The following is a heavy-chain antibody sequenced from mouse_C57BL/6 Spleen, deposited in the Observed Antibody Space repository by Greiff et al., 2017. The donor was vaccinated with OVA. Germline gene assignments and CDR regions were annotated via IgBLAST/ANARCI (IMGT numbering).Heavy chain of an antibody. V-gene: IGHV5-9*01. Sequence: EVKLMESGGGLVKPGGSLKLSCAASGFTFSSYTMSWVRQTPEKRLEWVATISGGGGNTYYPDSVKGRFTISRDNAKNTLYLQMSSLRSEDTALYYCARLTVVSHYYAMDYWGQGTSVTVSS. CDR1: GFTFSSYT. CDR3: ARLTVVSHYYAMDY. CDR2: ISGGGGNT. J-gene: IGHJ4*01. D-gene: IGHD1-1*01.